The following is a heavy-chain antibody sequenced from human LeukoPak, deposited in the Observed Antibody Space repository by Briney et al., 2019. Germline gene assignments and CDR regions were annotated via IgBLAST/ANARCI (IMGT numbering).Heavy chain of an antibody. Sequence: PSETLSLTCTVSGGSISSSSYYWGWIRQPPGKGLEWIGSIYYSGSTYYNPSLKSRVTISVDTSKNQFSLKLSSVTAADTAVYYCARRGTGNIRYCSSTSCYAIDYWGQGTLVTVSS. CDR3: ARRGTGNIRYCSSTSCYAIDY. CDR2: IYYSGST. J-gene: IGHJ4*02. D-gene: IGHD2-2*01. V-gene: IGHV4-39*01. CDR1: GGSISSSSYY.